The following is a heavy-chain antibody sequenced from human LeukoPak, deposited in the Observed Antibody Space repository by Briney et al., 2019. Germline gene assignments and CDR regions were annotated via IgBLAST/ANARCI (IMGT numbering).Heavy chain of an antibody. J-gene: IGHJ3*01. V-gene: IGHV3-21*01. CDR2: ISPTSAYI. CDR3: ARTIYYYESTSYFSDAFDV. CDR1: GFTLSGHG. Sequence: PGGSLRLSCAATGFTLSGHGMNWVRQAPGKGLDWVSSISPTSAYIYYQDSVKGRFTISRDDAKNSLYLEMDSLRAEDTAVYYCARTIYYYESTSYFSDAFDVWGQGTMVTVSS. D-gene: IGHD3-22*01.